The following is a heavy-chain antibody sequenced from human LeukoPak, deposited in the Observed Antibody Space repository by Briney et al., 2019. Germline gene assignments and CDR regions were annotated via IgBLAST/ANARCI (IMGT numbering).Heavy chain of an antibody. CDR2: FDPEDGET. CDR1: GYTLTELS. V-gene: IGHV1-24*01. Sequence: ASVKVSCKVSGYTLTELSMHWVRQAPGKGLEWMGGFDPEDGETIYAQKFQGRVTMTEDTSTDTAYMELSSLRAEDTAVYYCAKGDYGDYVEWFDPWGQGTLVTVSS. D-gene: IGHD4-17*01. J-gene: IGHJ5*02. CDR3: AKGDYGDYVEWFDP.